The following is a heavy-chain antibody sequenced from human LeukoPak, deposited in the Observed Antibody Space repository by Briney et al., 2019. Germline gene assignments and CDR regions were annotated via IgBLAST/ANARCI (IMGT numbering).Heavy chain of an antibody. CDR2: ISPSGGIT. J-gene: IGHJ4*02. CDR1: GFTLSSYE. CDR3: ARVLSGSYEWGYFDY. Sequence: GGSLRLSCAASGFTLSSYEMNWVRQAPGKGLEWVSGISPSGGITYYTDSVKGRFTISRDNSKNTVSLQMNSLRAEDTAVYYCARVLSGSYEWGYFDYWGQGTLVTVSS. D-gene: IGHD1-26*01. V-gene: IGHV3-23*01.